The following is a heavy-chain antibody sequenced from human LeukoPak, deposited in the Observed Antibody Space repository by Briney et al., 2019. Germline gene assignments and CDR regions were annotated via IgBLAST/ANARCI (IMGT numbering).Heavy chain of an antibody. V-gene: IGHV3-23*01. J-gene: IGHJ5*02. CDR1: GFTFSTYD. CDR3: AKDPRYGANA. CDR2: ISGSGDNT. Sequence: GGSLRLSCAASGFTFSTYDMSWVRQAPGKGLEWVSVISGSGDNTYYADSVKGRFTISRDNSKNMLYLQMNSLIAEDTAVYSCAKDPRYGANAWGQGTLVTVSS. D-gene: IGHD4-23*01.